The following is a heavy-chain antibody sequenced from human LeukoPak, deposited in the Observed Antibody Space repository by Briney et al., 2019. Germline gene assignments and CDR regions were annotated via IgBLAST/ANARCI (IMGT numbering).Heavy chain of an antibody. CDR2: ISFDGSNK. J-gene: IGHJ4*02. CDR1: GFTFSRYA. CDR3: ARGLVVPAGIDS. D-gene: IGHD2-2*01. V-gene: IGHV3-30-3*01. Sequence: GGSLRLSCEVSGFTFSRYALNWVRQAPGKGLEWVAVISFDGSNKFYADSVKGRFTISRDNSKNTLYLQKNNLRAEDTAVYYCARGLVVPAGIDSWGQGTLVTVSS.